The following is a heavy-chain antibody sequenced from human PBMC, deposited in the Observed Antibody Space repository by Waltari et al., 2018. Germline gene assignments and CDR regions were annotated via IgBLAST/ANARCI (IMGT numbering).Heavy chain of an antibody. CDR2: IYWNDDK. J-gene: IGHJ4*02. CDR3: AHIQEAAAGPSGVDY. CDR1: GFSLSTSGVG. V-gene: IGHV2-5*01. Sequence: QITLKESGPTLVKPTQTLTLTCTFSGFSLSTSGVGVGWIRQPPGKALEWLALIYWNDDKRYSPSLKSRLTITKETSKNQVVLTRTNMDPVDTATYYCAHIQEAAAGPSGVDYWGQGTLVTVSS. D-gene: IGHD6-13*01.